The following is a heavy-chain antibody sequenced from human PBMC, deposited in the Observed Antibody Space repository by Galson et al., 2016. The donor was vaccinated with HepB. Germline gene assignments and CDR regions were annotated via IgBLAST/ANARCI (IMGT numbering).Heavy chain of an antibody. J-gene: IGHJ4*02. CDR1: GFTFYDYA. D-gene: IGHD4-11*01. CDR2: ISWNSGSS. Sequence: SLRLSCAASGFTFYDYAMHWVRQAPGKGLEWVSGISWNSGSSDYADSVKGRFTISRDNAKNTLYLQMNSLRPEDTAFYYCAKSIGNSNYGRNSFDYWGRGTLVTVSS. CDR3: AKSIGNSNYGRNSFDY. V-gene: IGHV3-9*01.